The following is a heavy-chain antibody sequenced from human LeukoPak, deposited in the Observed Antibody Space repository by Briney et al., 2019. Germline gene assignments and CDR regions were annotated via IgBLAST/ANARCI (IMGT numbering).Heavy chain of an antibody. CDR3: ARSTYYYDSSGYYSY. D-gene: IGHD3-22*01. V-gene: IGHV4-34*01. Sequence: PSETLSLTCAVYGGSFSGYYWSWIRQPPGKGLEWIGEINHSGSTNYNPSLKSRVTISVDTSKNQFSLKLSSVTAADTAVYYCARSTYYYDSSGYYSYWGQGTLATVSS. CDR2: INHSGST. CDR1: GGSFSGYY. J-gene: IGHJ4*02.